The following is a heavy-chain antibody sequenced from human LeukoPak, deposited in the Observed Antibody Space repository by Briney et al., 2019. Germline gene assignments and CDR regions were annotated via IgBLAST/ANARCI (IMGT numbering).Heavy chain of an antibody. V-gene: IGHV3-23*01. D-gene: IGHD6-19*01. CDR1: GFTFSSYA. CDR3: ARSGCYREDYFDY. Sequence: GGSLRLSCAASGFTFSSYAMSWVRQAPGKGLEWVSAISGSGGSTFYADSVKGRFTISRDNSKNTLYLQMNSLRAEDTAVYYCARSGCYREDYFDYGGQGTLITVS. CDR2: ISGSGGST. J-gene: IGHJ4*02.